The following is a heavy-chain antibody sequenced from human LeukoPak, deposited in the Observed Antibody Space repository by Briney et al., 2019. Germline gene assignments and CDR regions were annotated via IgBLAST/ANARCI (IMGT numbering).Heavy chain of an antibody. V-gene: IGHV1-8*01. CDR1: GYTFTSYD. D-gene: IGHD6-19*01. J-gene: IGHJ6*02. Sequence: GASVTVSCKASGYTFTSYDINWVRQATGQGLEWMGWMNPNGGNTGYAQKFQGRVTMTRNTSISTAYMELSSLRSEDTAVYYCARRPLGSGWYGIYYYYYYGMDVWGQGTTVTVSS. CDR2: MNPNGGNT. CDR3: ARRPLGSGWYGIYYYYYYGMDV.